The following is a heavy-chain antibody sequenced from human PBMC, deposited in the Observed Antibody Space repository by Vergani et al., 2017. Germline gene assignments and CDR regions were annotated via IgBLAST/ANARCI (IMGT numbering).Heavy chain of an antibody. CDR2: IYYSGST. Sequence: QLQLQESGPGLVKPSETLSLTCTVSGGSISSSSYYWGWIRQPPGKGLEWSGSIYYSGSTYYNPSLKSRVTISVDTSKNQFSLKLSSVTAADTAVYYCARTETYYYGSGSYYQNWFDPWGQGTLVTVSS. J-gene: IGHJ5*02. CDR1: GGSISSSSYY. D-gene: IGHD3-10*01. CDR3: ARTETYYYGSGSYYQNWFDP. V-gene: IGHV4-39*07.